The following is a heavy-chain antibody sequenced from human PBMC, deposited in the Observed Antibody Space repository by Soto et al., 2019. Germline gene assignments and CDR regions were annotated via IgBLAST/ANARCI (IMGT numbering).Heavy chain of an antibody. V-gene: IGHV3-11*01. Sequence: QVQLVESGGGSVKPGGSLRLSCAASGFTFSDYYMTWIRQAPGKGLEWVSYISSRGTTIYYADSVKGRFTVSRDNAQNSLYLQMNSLRAEDTAVYYCAGDPYYYASEYWGQGTLVTVSS. D-gene: IGHD3-10*01. CDR2: ISSRGTTI. CDR1: GFTFSDYY. J-gene: IGHJ4*02. CDR3: AGDPYYYASEY.